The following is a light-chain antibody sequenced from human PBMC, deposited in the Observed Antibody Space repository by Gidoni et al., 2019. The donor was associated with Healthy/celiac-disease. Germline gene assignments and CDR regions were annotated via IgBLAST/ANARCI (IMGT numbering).Light chain of an antibody. V-gene: IGKV1-39*01. CDR1: QSISSY. CDR3: QQSYSTPFT. Sequence: DIHITQSPSSLSASVGDRVTITCRARQSISSYLNWYQQKPGKAPKLLIYAASRLKSGVPSRCSGSAAGTDITRTIRSLQQEDLATYYCQQSYSTPFTFGPGTKVDIK. CDR2: AAS. J-gene: IGKJ3*01.